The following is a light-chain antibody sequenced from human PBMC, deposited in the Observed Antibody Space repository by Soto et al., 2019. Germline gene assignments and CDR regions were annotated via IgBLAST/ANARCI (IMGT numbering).Light chain of an antibody. CDR1: SSNIGAGYD. Sequence: QSVLTQPPSVSGAPGQRVTISCTGSSSNIGAGYDVHWYQQLPGTAPKLLIYRNSNRPSGVPDRFSGSKSGTSASLAITGLQAEDEADYYCNSYSSSGTVVFGGGTKLTVL. CDR3: NSYSSSGTVV. CDR2: RNS. J-gene: IGLJ2*01. V-gene: IGLV1-40*01.